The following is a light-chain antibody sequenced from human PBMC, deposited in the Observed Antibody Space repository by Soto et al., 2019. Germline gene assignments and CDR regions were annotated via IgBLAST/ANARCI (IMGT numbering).Light chain of an antibody. CDR1: QSVSSTY. Sequence: EIVLTQSPGTLSLSPGERATLSCRASQSVSSTYLAWYQQNPGQAPRLLIYGASSSATVIPDRFSGSGSGTDFTLTISRLEPEDFAVYYCQQYGSSSYTFGQGTKLEIK. V-gene: IGKV3-20*01. CDR2: GAS. J-gene: IGKJ2*01. CDR3: QQYGSSSYT.